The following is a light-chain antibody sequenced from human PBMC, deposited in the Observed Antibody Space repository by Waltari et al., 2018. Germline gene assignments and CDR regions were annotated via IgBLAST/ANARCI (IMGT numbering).Light chain of an antibody. V-gene: IGLV1-51*02. CDR1: SSNIGNNY. J-gene: IGLJ7*01. Sequence: QSVLTQPPSVSAAPGQRVTISCSGGSSNIGNNYVSWYRQFPGTAPKLLINENTERPSGIPGRCSGSKSGTSATLDSTGRQAGDEADYYCGTWDSSLSGAVFGGGTHLTVL. CDR2: ENT. CDR3: GTWDSSLSGAV.